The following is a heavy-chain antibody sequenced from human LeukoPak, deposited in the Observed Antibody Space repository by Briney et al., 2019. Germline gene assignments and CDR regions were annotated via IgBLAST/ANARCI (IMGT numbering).Heavy chain of an antibody. CDR3: AKGLAGTGRGDY. V-gene: IGHV3-33*06. D-gene: IGHD6-19*01. J-gene: IGHJ4*02. CDR1: GFTFSSYG. CDR2: IWYDGSNK. Sequence: GGSLRLSCAASGFTFSSYGMHWVRQAPGKGLEWVAVIWYDGSNKYYADSVKGRFTISRDNSKNTLYLQMNSLRAEDTAVYYCAKGLAGTGRGDYWGQGTLVTVSS.